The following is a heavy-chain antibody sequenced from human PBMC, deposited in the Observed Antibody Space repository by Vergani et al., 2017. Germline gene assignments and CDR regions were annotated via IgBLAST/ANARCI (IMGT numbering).Heavy chain of an antibody. D-gene: IGHD6-25*01. Sequence: QVQLQESGPGLVKPSQTLSLTCTVSGGSISSGGYYWSWIRKHPGKGREWIGYIYYSGSTYYNPSLKSRVTISVDTSKNPFSLKLSSVTAADTAVYYCARDQRPRGDPPLWYMDVWGKGTTVTVSS. CDR3: ARDQRPRGDPPLWYMDV. CDR1: GGSISSGGYY. CDR2: IYYSGST. J-gene: IGHJ6*03. V-gene: IGHV4-31*03.